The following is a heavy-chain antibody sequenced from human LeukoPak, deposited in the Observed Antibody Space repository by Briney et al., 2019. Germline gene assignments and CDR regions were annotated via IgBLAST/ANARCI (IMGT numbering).Heavy chain of an antibody. CDR1: GGSFSGYY. CDR2: INHSGST. D-gene: IGHD4-17*01. V-gene: IGHV4-34*01. CDR3: ARAPYGDYDGAFDI. Sequence: SETLSLTRAVYGGSFSGYYWSWIRQPPGKGLEWIGEINHSGSTNYNPSLKSRVTISVDTSKNQFSLKLSSVTAADTAVYYCARAPYGDYDGAFDIWGQGTVVTVSS. J-gene: IGHJ3*02.